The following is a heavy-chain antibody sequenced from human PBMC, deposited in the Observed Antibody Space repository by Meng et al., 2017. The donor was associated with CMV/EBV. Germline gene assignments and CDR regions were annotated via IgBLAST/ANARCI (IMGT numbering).Heavy chain of an antibody. Sequence: SQTLSLTCVVYGGSFSGSYWNWIRQSPGKGLEWIGEINNSGGTYYNPSLETRVAISIDTSKKQFSLKLNSVTAADSAVYYCATRSISCRAEYYLQWGQGTLVTVSS. D-gene: IGHD3-10*01. J-gene: IGHJ1*01. V-gene: IGHV4-34*01. CDR2: INNSGGT. CDR1: GGSFSGSY. CDR3: ATRSISCRAEYYLQ.